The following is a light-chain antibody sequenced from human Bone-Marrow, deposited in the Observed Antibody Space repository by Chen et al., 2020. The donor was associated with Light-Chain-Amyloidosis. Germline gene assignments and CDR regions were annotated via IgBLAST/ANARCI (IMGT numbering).Light chain of an antibody. CDR1: QTISSNY. J-gene: IGKJ4*01. Sequence: EIVLPQSPGTLSLSPGEGANLPCRASQTISSNYLTWYQQKFGQAPTLLIYGSSSRATGIPDRFTGSGSGTDFTLTIHRLEPEDFAMYYCQQYGTSPLTFGGGTKVEIK. V-gene: IGKV3-20*01. CDR3: QQYGTSPLT. CDR2: GSS.